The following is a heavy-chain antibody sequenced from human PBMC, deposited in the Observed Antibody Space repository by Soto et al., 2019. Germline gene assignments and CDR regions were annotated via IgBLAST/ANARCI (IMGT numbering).Heavy chain of an antibody. J-gene: IGHJ5*02. CDR1: GFTFRSFT. CDR3: TRDASRDSSARGWFDP. Sequence: GGSLRLSCAASGFTFRSFTMNWVRQAPGKGLEWVSTISSNSAYIYYTDVLRGRFTISRDNAKNSLHLQMNSLRAEDTAVYYCTRDASRDSSARGWFDPWGPGTLVTVSS. D-gene: IGHD6-13*01. CDR2: ISSNSAYI. V-gene: IGHV3-21*01.